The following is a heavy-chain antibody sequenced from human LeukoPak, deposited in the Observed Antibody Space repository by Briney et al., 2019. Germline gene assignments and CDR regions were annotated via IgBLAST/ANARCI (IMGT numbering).Heavy chain of an antibody. D-gene: IGHD3-22*01. CDR1: GYTFTGYY. CDR2: INPNSGNT. Sequence: ASVKVSCTASGYTFTGYYIHWVRQAPGQGLEWMGWINPNSGNTNYVQTFQGRVTMTRDTSLSTAYMELSRLTSDDTAVYYCARDGDDSSGYYRETLFDYWGQGTLVTVSS. V-gene: IGHV1-2*02. CDR3: ARDGDDSSGYYRETLFDY. J-gene: IGHJ4*02.